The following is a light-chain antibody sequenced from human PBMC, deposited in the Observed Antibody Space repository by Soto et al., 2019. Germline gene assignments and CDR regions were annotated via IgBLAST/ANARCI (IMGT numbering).Light chain of an antibody. V-gene: IGKV1-5*03. CDR1: QSLSTW. CDR3: QQYNANPTT. J-gene: IGKJ5*01. CDR2: KAS. Sequence: DIQMTQSPSTLSASVGDGVTITCRASQSLSTWLAWYQQRPGKAPKLLIYKASSLETGVPSRFSASGSGTEFTLTISSLQPDDFATYYCQQYNANPTTFGPGTRLEIK.